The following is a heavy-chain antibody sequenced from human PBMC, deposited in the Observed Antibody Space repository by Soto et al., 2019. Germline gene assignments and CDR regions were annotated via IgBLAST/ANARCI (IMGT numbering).Heavy chain of an antibody. CDR1: GYSFTSYW. V-gene: IGHV5-51*01. CDR2: IYPGDSDT. J-gene: IGHJ6*02. D-gene: IGHD3-3*01. Sequence: GESLKISCKGSGYSFTSYWIGWVRQMPGKGLEWMGIIYPGDSDTRYSPSFQGQVTISADKSISTAYLQWSSLKASDTAMYYCARFFWSGQRGRCYYYYGRDVWGQGTTVAVSS. CDR3: ARFFWSGQRGRCYYYYGRDV.